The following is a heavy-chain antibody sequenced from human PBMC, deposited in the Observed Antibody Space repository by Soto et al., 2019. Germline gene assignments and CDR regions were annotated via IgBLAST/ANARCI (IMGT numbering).Heavy chain of an antibody. CDR3: VRDWFGEPC. Sequence: GGSLRLSCAASGFTFKNYWMHWVRQVPGKVLVWVSHINNDGSNTIYADSVKGRFTISRDNARNTLYLQMNSLRAEDTAVYYCVRDWFGEPCWGQGTLVTVSS. J-gene: IGHJ4*02. V-gene: IGHV3-74*01. CDR2: INNDGSNT. CDR1: GFTFKNYW. D-gene: IGHD3-10*01.